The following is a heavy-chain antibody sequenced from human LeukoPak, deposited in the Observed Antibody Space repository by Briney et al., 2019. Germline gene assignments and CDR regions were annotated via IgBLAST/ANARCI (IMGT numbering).Heavy chain of an antibody. CDR1: GGSFSGYY. Sequence: SETLSLTCAVYGGSFSGYYWSWIRQPPGKGLEWIGEINHSGSTNYNPSLKSRVTISVDTSKNQFSLKLSSVTAADTAVYYCARGGGYCSSTSCYTRSWFDPWGQGTLVTASS. V-gene: IGHV4-34*01. CDR3: ARGGGYCSSTSCYTRSWFDP. J-gene: IGHJ5*02. D-gene: IGHD2-2*02. CDR2: INHSGST.